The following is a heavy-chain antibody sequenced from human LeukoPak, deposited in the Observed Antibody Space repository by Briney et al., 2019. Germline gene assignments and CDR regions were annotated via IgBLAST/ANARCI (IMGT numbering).Heavy chain of an antibody. V-gene: IGHV4-34*01. CDR3: ARAYSIAAAGINWFDP. D-gene: IGHD6-13*01. CDR2: INHSGST. J-gene: IGHJ5*02. Sequence: KPSGTLSLTCAVYGGSFSGYYWSWIRQPPGKGLEWIGEINHSGSTNYNPSLKSRVTISVDTSKNQFSLKLSSVTAADAAVYYCARAYSIAAAGINWFDPWGQGTLVTVSS. CDR1: GGSFSGYY.